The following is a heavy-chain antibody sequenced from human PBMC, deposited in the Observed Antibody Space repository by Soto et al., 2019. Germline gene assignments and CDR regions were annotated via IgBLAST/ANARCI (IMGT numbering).Heavy chain of an antibody. CDR2: INAGSGNT. Sequence: ASVKASCKASGYIFSRYGVFWVRQAPGQRLEWMGWINAGSGNTKYAQNFQGRVTIFRDTSASTAYMELSSLRSEDTAVYYCARDPLHSSGWYVIDLWGQGTPVTVSS. V-gene: IGHV1-3*01. J-gene: IGHJ4*02. D-gene: IGHD6-19*01. CDR3: ARDPLHSSGWYVIDL. CDR1: GYIFSRYG.